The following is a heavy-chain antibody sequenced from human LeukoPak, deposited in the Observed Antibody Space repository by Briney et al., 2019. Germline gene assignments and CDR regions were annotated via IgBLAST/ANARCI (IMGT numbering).Heavy chain of an antibody. D-gene: IGHD6-13*01. Sequence: QAGGSLRLSCAASGFTFSSYAMSWVRQAPGKGLEWLSAISSSGSTTYYADSVKGRFTISRDNSKNTLYLQMNSLKAEDTAVYYCAKDSSSSVEIDYWGQGTLVTVSS. CDR1: GFTFSSYA. J-gene: IGHJ4*02. CDR3: AKDSSSSVEIDY. V-gene: IGHV3-23*01. CDR2: ISSSGSTT.